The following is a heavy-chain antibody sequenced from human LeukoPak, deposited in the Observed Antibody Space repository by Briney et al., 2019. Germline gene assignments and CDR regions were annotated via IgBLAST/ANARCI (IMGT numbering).Heavy chain of an antibody. CDR2: ISPYNGNT. Sequence: GASVKVSCKASGYTFTTYGISWVRRAPGQGLEWMGWISPYNGNTKYTQNLQGRVTMTTDTSTSTAYMELSSLRSEDTAVYYCARDSGAAAGPTHTGYGGQGTLVTVSS. V-gene: IGHV1-18*01. D-gene: IGHD6-13*01. J-gene: IGHJ4*02. CDR3: ARDSGAAAGPTHTGY. CDR1: GYTFTTYG.